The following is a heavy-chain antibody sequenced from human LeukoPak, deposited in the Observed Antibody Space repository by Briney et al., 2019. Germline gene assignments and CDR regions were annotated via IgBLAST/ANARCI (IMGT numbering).Heavy chain of an antibody. Sequence: GGSLRLSCAASGFTFRTYNMLWVRQAPGKGLEWISYISSSSNTMYYADSVKGRFTISRDNAKNSLFLQMNSLRDEDTAVYFCARDKGQWLVRTNAFDVWGQGTMVTVSS. J-gene: IGHJ3*01. CDR2: ISSSSNTM. D-gene: IGHD6-19*01. V-gene: IGHV3-48*02. CDR1: GFTFRTYN. CDR3: ARDKGQWLVRTNAFDV.